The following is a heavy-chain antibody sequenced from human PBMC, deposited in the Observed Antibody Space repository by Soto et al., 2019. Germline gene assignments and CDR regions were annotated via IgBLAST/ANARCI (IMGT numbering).Heavy chain of an antibody. Sequence: QVQLVESGGGVVQPGRSLRLSCAASGFTFSSYAMHWVRQAPGKGLEWVAVISYDGSNKYYADSVKGRFTISRDNSKNTLYLQMNSLRAEDTAVYYCAREYGIGGAAFDIWDQGTMVTVSS. CDR2: ISYDGSNK. CDR1: GFTFSSYA. CDR3: AREYGIGGAAFDI. D-gene: IGHD2-15*01. J-gene: IGHJ3*02. V-gene: IGHV3-30-3*01.